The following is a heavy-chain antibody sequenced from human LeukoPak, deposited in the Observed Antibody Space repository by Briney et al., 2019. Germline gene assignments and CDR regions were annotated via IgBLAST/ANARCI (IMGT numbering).Heavy chain of an antibody. Sequence: GGSLRLSCVASGFIFSSFWMTWVRQAPGKGLERVANINQEGSEKNYADSVKGRFIISRDNAKNSVYLQMNSLTAEDTAVYYCARDGGVTGYDLLDYWGQGTLVTVSS. CDR1: GFIFSSFW. CDR3: ARDGGVTGYDLLDY. J-gene: IGHJ4*02. D-gene: IGHD5-12*01. CDR2: INQEGSEK. V-gene: IGHV3-7*01.